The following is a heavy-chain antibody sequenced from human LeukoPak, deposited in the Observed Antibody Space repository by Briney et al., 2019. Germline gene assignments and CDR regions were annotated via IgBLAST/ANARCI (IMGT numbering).Heavy chain of an antibody. CDR2: IYPGDSGT. Sequence: TGESLRISCKGSGYRFTSYWIGWVRQMPGKGLEWIGIIYPGDSGTRYSPSFQGQVTISADKSISTAYLQWSSLKASDTVMYYCARQHGIVYGSGSYYKKDYYGMDVWGQGTTVTVSS. D-gene: IGHD3-10*01. J-gene: IGHJ6*02. CDR3: ARQHGIVYGSGSYYKKDYYGMDV. V-gene: IGHV5-51*01. CDR1: GYRFTSYW.